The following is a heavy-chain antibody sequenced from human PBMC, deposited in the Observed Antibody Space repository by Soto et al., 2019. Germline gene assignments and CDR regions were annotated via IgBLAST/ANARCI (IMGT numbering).Heavy chain of an antibody. D-gene: IGHD3-3*01. CDR3: ARTSGYYFFDY. CDR2: INAGNGNT. J-gene: IGHJ4*02. CDR1: GYTFTTYA. Sequence: VSVKVSCKASGYTFTTYAMHWVRQAPGQRLEWMGWINAGNGNTKYSQKFQGRVTITRDTSASTAYMELSSLRSEDTAVYYCARTSGYYFFDYWGQGTPVTVSS. V-gene: IGHV1-3*01.